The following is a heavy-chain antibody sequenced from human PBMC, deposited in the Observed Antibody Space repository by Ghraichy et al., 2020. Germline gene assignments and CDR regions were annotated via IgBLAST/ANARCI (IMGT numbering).Heavy chain of an antibody. V-gene: IGHV3-33*01. CDR3: ASGLGYYYFAMDV. Sequence: GGSLRLSCEASGFSISSYGMHWVRQAPGKRLEWVAVIWFDGSKKYYADSVKGRFTISRDNSKETLYLQMNSLRAEDTATNYCASGLGYYYFAMDVWGQGTTVTVSS. CDR1: GFSISSYG. CDR2: IWFDGSKK. D-gene: IGHD6-6*01. J-gene: IGHJ6*02.